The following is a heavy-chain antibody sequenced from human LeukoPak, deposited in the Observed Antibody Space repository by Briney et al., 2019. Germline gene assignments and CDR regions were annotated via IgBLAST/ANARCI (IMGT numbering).Heavy chain of an antibody. CDR1: GDSISSSDYY. Sequence: TTSETLSLTCTVSGDSISSSDYYWSWIRQHPGKGLEWIGYVYYSGTTYYNPSLKSRVIMSADTSENKFSLKLYSVTAADTVVYYCARQKSNNWMEYNWFDPWGQGTQVTVSS. CDR2: VYYSGTT. V-gene: IGHV4-31*03. J-gene: IGHJ5*02. D-gene: IGHD1-1*01. CDR3: ARQKSNNWMEYNWFDP.